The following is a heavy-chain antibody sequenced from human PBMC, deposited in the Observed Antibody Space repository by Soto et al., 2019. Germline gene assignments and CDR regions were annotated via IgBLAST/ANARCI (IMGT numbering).Heavy chain of an antibody. CDR1: GFTFSYYA. CDR3: AKDAVYGDGSWLPEY. CDR2: ILGRGTT. D-gene: IGHD4-17*01. J-gene: IGHJ4*02. V-gene: IGHV3-23*01. Sequence: PXGSLRLSCAASGFTFSYYAMMWVRQAPGKGLEWVAGILGRGTTYHADSVKGRFTISKDNSKSTLYLEMNSLRAEDTAVYYCAKDAVYGDGSWLPEYWGQGTMVTVSS.